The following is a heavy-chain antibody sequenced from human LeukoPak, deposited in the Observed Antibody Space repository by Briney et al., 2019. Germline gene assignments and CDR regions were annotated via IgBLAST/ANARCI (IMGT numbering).Heavy chain of an antibody. Sequence: GGSLRLSCAASGVNFSSYGMNWVRQAPGKGLEWVSSIGRSPSYIYYADSVKGRFTISRDNANDSLDLQMNSLRAEDTAVYYCARLTSYNHDYSGRYGLDVWGQGTTVTVSS. J-gene: IGHJ6*02. CDR2: IGRSPSYI. V-gene: IGHV3-21*01. D-gene: IGHD5-12*01. CDR1: GVNFSSYG. CDR3: ARLTSYNHDYSGRYGLDV.